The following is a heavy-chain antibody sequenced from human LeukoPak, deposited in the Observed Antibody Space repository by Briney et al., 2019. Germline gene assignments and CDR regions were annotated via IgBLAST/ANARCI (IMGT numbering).Heavy chain of an antibody. D-gene: IGHD6-13*01. CDR3: ARGVAAAGAGFGY. J-gene: IGHJ4*02. CDR2: IYYSGST. CDR1: GGSISSYY. V-gene: IGHV4-59*01. Sequence: SETPSLTCTVSGGSISSYYWNWIRQPPGKGLEWIGYIYYSGSTNYNPSLKSRVTISIDTSKNQFSLKLSSVTAADTALYYCARGVAAAGAGFGYWGQGTLVTVSS.